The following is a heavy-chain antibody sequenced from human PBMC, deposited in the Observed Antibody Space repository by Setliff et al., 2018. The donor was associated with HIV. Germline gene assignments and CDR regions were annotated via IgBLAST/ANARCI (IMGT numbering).Heavy chain of an antibody. Sequence: SETLSLTCTVSGGSISSDDYYWNWIRQPPGKGLEWIGYITYSGSAYYNPSLESRITISVDTSKKQFSLDLSSVTAADTAVYFCARAIVKTGYHTKSRVFDYWGQGTLVTVSS. J-gene: IGHJ4*02. CDR3: ARAIVKTGYHTKSRVFDY. CDR1: GGSISSDDYY. CDR2: ITYSGSA. D-gene: IGHD3-9*01. V-gene: IGHV4-30-4*08.